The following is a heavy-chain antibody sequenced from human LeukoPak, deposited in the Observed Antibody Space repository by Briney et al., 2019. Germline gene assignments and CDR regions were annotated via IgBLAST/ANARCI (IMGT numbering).Heavy chain of an antibody. J-gene: IGHJ4*02. D-gene: IGHD2-15*01. CDR3: ARQYCSGGSCYIDY. V-gene: IGHV1-18*01. CDR2: ISAYNGNT. Sequence: GASVKVSCKASGYTFTSYGISWVRQAPGQGLEWMGWISAYNGNTNYAQKLQGRVTMTTDTSTSIAYMELRSLRSDDTAVYYCARQYCSGGSCYIDYWGQGTLVTVSS. CDR1: GYTFTSYG.